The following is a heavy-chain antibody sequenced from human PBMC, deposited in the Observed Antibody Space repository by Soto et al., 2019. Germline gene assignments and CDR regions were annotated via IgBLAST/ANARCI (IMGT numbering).Heavy chain of an antibody. CDR2: ISSSSSYI. J-gene: IGHJ4*02. D-gene: IGHD6-19*01. V-gene: IGHV3-21*01. CDR3: ARDRPSSGWYGGGKHHNDY. Sequence: GGSLRLSCAASGFTFSSYSMNWVRQAPGKGLEWVSSISSSSSYIYYADSVKGRFTISRDNAKNSLYLQMNSLRAEDTAVYYCARDRPSSGWYGGGKHHNDYWGQGTLVTVSS. CDR1: GFTFSSYS.